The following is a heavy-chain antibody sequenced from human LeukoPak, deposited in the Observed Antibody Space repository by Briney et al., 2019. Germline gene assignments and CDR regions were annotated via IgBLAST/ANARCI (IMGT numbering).Heavy chain of an antibody. CDR2: IIPIFGTA. V-gene: IGHV1-69*06. Sequence: GASVRVSCKASGGTFSSYAISWVRQAPGQGLEWMGGIIPIFGTANYAQKFQGRVTITADKSTSTAYMELSSLRSEDTAVYYCARERYYSSGNYNNRIDYWGQGTLVTVSS. J-gene: IGHJ4*02. CDR1: GGTFSSYA. D-gene: IGHD3-10*01. CDR3: ARERYYSSGNYNNRIDY.